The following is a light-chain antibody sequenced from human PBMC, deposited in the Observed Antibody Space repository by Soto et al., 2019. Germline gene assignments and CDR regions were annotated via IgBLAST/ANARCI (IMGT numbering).Light chain of an antibody. J-gene: IGLJ3*02. CDR3: ASWDDALNVWV. Sequence: QSVLTQPPSASGAPGQRVTISCSGGTSNIGSNSVNWFQQLPGTAPKLLMHANTQRPSGVPDRFSGSKSGTSASLAFSGLQSEDAGHYYCASWDDALNVWVFGGGTKVTVL. CDR2: ANT. V-gene: IGLV1-44*01. CDR1: TSNIGSNS.